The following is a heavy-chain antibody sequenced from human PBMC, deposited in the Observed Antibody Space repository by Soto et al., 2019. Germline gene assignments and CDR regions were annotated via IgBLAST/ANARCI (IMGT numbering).Heavy chain of an antibody. CDR1: GGSISIDS. CDR3: AGTTTAPLDY. J-gene: IGHJ4*02. V-gene: IGHV4-59*08. CDR2: IYYSGST. Sequence: SGTLSLPCTVSGGSISIDSWTWIRQPPGKGLEWIGYIYYSGSTNYNPSLKSRVTISVDTSKNQFSLKLSSVTAADTAVYYGAGTTTAPLDYWGQGTLVAVSS. D-gene: IGHD4-4*01.